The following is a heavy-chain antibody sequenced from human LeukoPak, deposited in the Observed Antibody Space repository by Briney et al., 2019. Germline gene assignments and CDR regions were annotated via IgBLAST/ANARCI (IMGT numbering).Heavy chain of an antibody. D-gene: IGHD3-10*01. CDR1: GFTFSDYY. CDR2: ISSSGSTI. CDR3: ARELSLYGSGSRRNAFDI. V-gene: IGHV3-11*04. J-gene: IGHJ3*02. Sequence: GGSLRLSCAASGFTFSDYYMSWIRQAPGKGLKWVSYISSSGSTIYYADSVKGRFTISRDNAKNSLYLQMNSLRAEDTAVYYCARELSLYGSGSRRNAFDIWGQGTMVTVSS.